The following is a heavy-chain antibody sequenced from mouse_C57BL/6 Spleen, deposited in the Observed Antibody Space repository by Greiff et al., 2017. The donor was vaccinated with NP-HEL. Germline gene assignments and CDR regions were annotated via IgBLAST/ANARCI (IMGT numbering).Heavy chain of an antibody. V-gene: IGHV1-64*01. Sequence: QVQLQQPGAELVKPGASVKLSCKASGYTFTSYWMHWVKQRPGQGLEWIGMIHPNSGSTNYNEKFKSKATLTVDKSSSTAYMQLSSLTSEDSAVYYCARRGDDYGYDEGAWFAYWGQGTLVTVSA. D-gene: IGHD2-2*01. CDR3: ARRGDDYGYDEGAWFAY. CDR2: IHPNSGST. CDR1: GYTFTSYW. J-gene: IGHJ3*01.